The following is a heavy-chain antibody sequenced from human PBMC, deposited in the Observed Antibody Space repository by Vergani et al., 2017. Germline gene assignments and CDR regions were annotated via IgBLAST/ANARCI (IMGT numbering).Heavy chain of an antibody. V-gene: IGHV3-23*01. J-gene: IGHJ3*02. D-gene: IGHD3-10*01. CDR2: ISGSGGST. CDR3: AKPITMVRGVIILDAFDI. CDR1: GFTFSSYA. Sequence: EVQRLESGGGLVQPGGSLRLSCAASGFTFSSYAMSWVRQAPGKGLEWVSAISGSGGSTYYADSVKGRFAISRDNSKNTLYLQMNSLRAEDTAVYYCAKPITMVRGVIILDAFDIWGQGTMVTVSS.